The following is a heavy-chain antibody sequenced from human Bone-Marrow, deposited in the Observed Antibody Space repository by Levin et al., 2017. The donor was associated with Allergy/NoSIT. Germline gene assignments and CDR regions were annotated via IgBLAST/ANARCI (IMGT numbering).Heavy chain of an antibody. CDR3: ARGSYFGGLSFDC. V-gene: IGHV4-61*01. CDR2: IYHSGST. J-gene: IGHJ4*02. D-gene: IGHD4-23*01. Sequence: SRTLSLTCTVSGGSVRSGSYYWSWIRQPPGKGLEWIAYIYHSGSTKYNPSLKSRVTISLDTSRNQFSLRLTSLTAADTAVYYCARGSYFGGLSFDCWGKGTLVTVSS. CDR1: GGSVRSGSYY.